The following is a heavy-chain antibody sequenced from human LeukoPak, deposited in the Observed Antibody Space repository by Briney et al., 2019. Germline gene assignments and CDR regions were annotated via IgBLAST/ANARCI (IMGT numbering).Heavy chain of an antibody. Sequence: SETLSLTCTVSGGALSSYFWIWIRQPPGKGLEWIGYIQNSGNSNYNSSLKSRVTISVDTSQNHFSLKVSSVTAADTAVYYCAGGRRWQQSPFDYWGQGTLVTVSS. CDR2: IQNSGNS. D-gene: IGHD5-24*01. CDR1: GGALSSYF. J-gene: IGHJ4*02. CDR3: AGGRRWQQSPFDY. V-gene: IGHV4-59*01.